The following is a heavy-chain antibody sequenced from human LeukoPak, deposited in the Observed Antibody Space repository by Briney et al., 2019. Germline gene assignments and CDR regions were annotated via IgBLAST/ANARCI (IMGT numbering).Heavy chain of an antibody. D-gene: IGHD3-10*01. CDR2: INAGNGNT. V-gene: IGHV1-3*01. CDR3: ARDGIEYGSGNFYSIGIDV. CDR1: GYTFTSYA. Sequence: ASVKVSCKASGYTFTSYAMHWVRQAPGQRLEWMGWINAGNGNTKYSQKFQGRVTITRDTSASTTYMELSSLRSDDTAVYYCARDGIEYGSGNFYSIGIDVWGQGTTVTVSS. J-gene: IGHJ6*02.